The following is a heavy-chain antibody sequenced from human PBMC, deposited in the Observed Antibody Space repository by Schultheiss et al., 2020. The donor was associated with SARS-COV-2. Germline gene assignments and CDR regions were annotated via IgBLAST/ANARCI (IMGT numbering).Heavy chain of an antibody. D-gene: IGHD3-10*01. Sequence: SVKVSCKASGGTFSSYAISWVRQAPGQGLEWMGWINPNSGGTNYAQKFQGRVTITADKSTSTAYMELSSLRSEDTAVYYCAREEGFGELLYWGQGTLVTVSS. V-gene: IGHV1-69*10. CDR2: INPNSGGT. CDR1: GGTFSSYA. J-gene: IGHJ4*02. CDR3: AREEGFGELLY.